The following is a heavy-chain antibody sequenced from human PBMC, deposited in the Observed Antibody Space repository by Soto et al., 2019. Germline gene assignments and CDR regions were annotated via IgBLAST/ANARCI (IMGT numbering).Heavy chain of an antibody. J-gene: IGHJ4*02. CDR1: GYTFSSYG. Sequence: QVQLVQSGAEVKKPGASVKVSCKASGYTFSSYGISWVRQAPGQGLEWMGWTSAYNGNTNYAQKLQGRVTMTTDTSPSTAYMALRSLRSADTAVYSCASDGPPLFDWGQGTLVTVSS. CDR2: TSAYNGNT. D-gene: IGHD3-10*02. CDR3: ASDGPPLFD. V-gene: IGHV1-18*01.